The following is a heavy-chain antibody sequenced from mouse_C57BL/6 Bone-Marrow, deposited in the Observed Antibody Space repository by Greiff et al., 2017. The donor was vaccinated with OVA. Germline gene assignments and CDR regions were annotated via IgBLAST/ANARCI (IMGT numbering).Heavy chain of an antibody. Sequence: QVQLQQSGAELMKPGASVTLSCKATGYTFTGCWLEWVKQRPGHGLAWIGEILPGSGSTNYNEKFKGKATFTADTSSNTDYMQLSSLTTEDSAIYYGARYEPMGDYDGGFAYWGQGTLVTVSA. CDR1: GYTFTGCW. V-gene: IGHV1-9*01. J-gene: IGHJ3*01. CDR3: ARYEPMGDYDGGFAY. CDR2: ILPGSGST. D-gene: IGHD2-4*01.